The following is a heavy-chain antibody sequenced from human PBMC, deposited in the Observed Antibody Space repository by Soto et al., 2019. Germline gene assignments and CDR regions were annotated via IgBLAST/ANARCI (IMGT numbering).Heavy chain of an antibody. D-gene: IGHD3-10*01. Sequence: SETLSLTCAAYGGSFSGYYWSWIRQPPGKGLEWIGEINHSGSTNYNPSLKSRVTISVDTSKNQFSLKLSSVTAADTAVYYCARGHYYGSGSYGLGRPKVGRGSYFDYWGHGTLVTVSS. CDR1: GGSFSGYY. CDR2: INHSGST. CDR3: ARGHYYGSGSYGLGRPKVGRGSYFDY. V-gene: IGHV4-34*01. J-gene: IGHJ4*01.